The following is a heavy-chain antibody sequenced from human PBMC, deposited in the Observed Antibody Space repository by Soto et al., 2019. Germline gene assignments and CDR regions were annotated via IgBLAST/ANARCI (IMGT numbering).Heavy chain of an antibody. CDR2: ISSGGGTT. J-gene: IGHJ4*02. CDR1: GFIFSNYA. D-gene: IGHD4-17*01. Sequence: EVQLLDSGGGLVQPGGSLRLSCAASGFIFSNYAMSWVRQAPGKGLEWVAIISSGGGTTYNVDSVKGRFIISRDNAKNALYLQMHSLRAEYTALYYCAKSPAVLRTFDYWGQGTLVTVSS. CDR3: AKSPAVLRTFDY. V-gene: IGHV3-23*01.